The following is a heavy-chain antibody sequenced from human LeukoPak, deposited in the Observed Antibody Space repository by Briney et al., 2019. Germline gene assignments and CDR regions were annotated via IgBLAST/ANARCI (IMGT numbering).Heavy chain of an antibody. CDR1: GDSISNYY. CDR2: IYYSGST. V-gene: IGHV4-59*01. J-gene: IGHJ5*02. Sequence: SETLSLTCTVSGDSISNYYWNWIRQPPGRGLDWIGYIYYSGSTNYNPSLRSRVTISVDTSKNQFSLKLSSVTAADTAVYYCARGESSGSNWFDPWGQGTLVTVSS. CDR3: ARGESSGSNWFDP. D-gene: IGHD3-22*01.